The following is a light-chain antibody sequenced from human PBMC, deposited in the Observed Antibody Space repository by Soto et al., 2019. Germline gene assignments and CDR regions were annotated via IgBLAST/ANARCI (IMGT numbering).Light chain of an antibody. J-gene: IGKJ5*01. CDR1: QSVRSY. CDR3: QQYDSSPIA. CDR2: AAS. V-gene: IGKV3-20*01. Sequence: EIVLTQSPGTLSLSPGERATLSCRASQSVRSYLAWYQQRPGQAPRLLIYAASNRATGVPDRFSGSGSGTDLTLTITGLEPEDFAVYYCQQYDSSPIAFGQGTRLEIK.